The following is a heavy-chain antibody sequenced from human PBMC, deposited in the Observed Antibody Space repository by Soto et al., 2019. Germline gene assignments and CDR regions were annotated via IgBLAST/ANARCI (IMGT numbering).Heavy chain of an antibody. V-gene: IGHV3-21*01. CDR2: ISSSSSYI. CDR1: GSTFSSYS. CDR3: ARGGDIVVVPAAPDAFDI. D-gene: IGHD2-2*01. J-gene: IGHJ3*02. Sequence: GGSLRLSGAASGSTFSSYSMNWVRQAPGKGLEWVSSISSSSSYIYYADSVKGRFTISRDNAKNSLYLQMNSLRAEDTAVYYCARGGDIVVVPAAPDAFDIWGQGTMVTVSS.